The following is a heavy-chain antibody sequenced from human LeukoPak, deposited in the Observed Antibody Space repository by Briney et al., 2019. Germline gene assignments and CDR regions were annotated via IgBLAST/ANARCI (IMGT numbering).Heavy chain of an antibody. Sequence: GASVKVSCKASGGTFSSYAISWVRQAPGQGLEWMGGIIPILGTANYAQKFQGRVTITADESTSTAYMELSSLRSEDTAVYYCARPFGMVQGVMADYYYMDVWGKGTTVTVSS. J-gene: IGHJ6*03. CDR1: GGTFSSYA. CDR3: ARPFGMVQGVMADYYYMDV. D-gene: IGHD3-10*01. CDR2: IIPILGTA. V-gene: IGHV1-69*13.